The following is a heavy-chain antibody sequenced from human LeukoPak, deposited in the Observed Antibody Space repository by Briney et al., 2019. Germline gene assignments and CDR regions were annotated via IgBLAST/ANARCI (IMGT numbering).Heavy chain of an antibody. D-gene: IGHD2-15*01. V-gene: IGHV1-18*01. CDR3: ARVSAFSGGSCYYLYCYNYYMDV. CDR1: GYTFTSYG. Sequence: AASVKVSCKASGYTFTSYGICWVRQAPGQGLEWMGWISAYNGNTNYAQNFQGRVTMTTDTSTNTAYMELRSLRSDDTAVYYCARVSAFSGGSCYYLYCYNYYMDVWGKGTTVTVFS. J-gene: IGHJ6*03. CDR2: ISAYNGNT.